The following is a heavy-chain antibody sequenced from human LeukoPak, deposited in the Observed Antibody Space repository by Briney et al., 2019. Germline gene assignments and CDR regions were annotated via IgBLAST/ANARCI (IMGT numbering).Heavy chain of an antibody. J-gene: IGHJ4*02. V-gene: IGHV4-31*03. Sequence: SETPSLTCTVSGGSISSGGYYWSWIRQHPGKGLEWIGYIYYSGSTYYNPSLKSRVTISVDTSKNQFSLKLSSVTAADTAVYYCARRLDSSSPNFDYWGQGTLVTVSS. CDR1: GGSISSGGYY. CDR2: IYYSGST. CDR3: ARRLDSSSPNFDY. D-gene: IGHD6-6*01.